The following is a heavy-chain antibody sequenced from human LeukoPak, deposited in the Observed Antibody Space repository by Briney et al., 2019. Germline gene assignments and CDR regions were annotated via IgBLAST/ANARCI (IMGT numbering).Heavy chain of an antibody. CDR2: IYHSGST. V-gene: IGHV4-34*01. CDR3: ARVEVVPAATDAFDI. Sequence: SETLSLTCAVYGGSFSGYYWSWIRQPPGKGLEWIGEIYHSGSTNYNPSLKSRVTISVDKSKNQFSLKLSSVTAADTAVYYCARVEVVPAATDAFDIWGQGTMVTVSS. CDR1: GGSFSGYY. J-gene: IGHJ3*02. D-gene: IGHD2-2*01.